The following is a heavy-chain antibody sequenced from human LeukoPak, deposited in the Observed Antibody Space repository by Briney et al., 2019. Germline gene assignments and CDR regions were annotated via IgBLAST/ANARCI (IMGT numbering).Heavy chain of an antibody. CDR3: AKRSRRLTLVRGVPREDV. CDR2: IWYDGSNK. CDR1: GFRFRNYG. Sequence: GGSLRLSCVTSGFRFRNYGMHWVRQAPGKGLEWVVVIWYDGSNKYYADSVKGRFTISRDNSKNTLYLQMNSLRAEDTAVYYCAKRSRRLTLVRGVPREDVWGQGTTVTVSS. J-gene: IGHJ6*02. D-gene: IGHD3-10*01. V-gene: IGHV3-33*06.